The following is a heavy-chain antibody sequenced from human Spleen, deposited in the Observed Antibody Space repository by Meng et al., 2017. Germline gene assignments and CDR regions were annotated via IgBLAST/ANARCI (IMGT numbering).Heavy chain of an antibody. CDR1: WCSTSSRNW. CDR2: ISRSGGT. CDR3: ASGASSYNSGWRDFQL. Sequence: QVPPRGSVPGLVHPAGTFSLTCSVAWCSTSSRNWWIWVRQPPGKGLEWIGEISRSGGTNYNPSLKSRVTISLDRSKNQVSLNLDSMTAADTAVYYCASGASSYNSGWRDFQLWGQGTLVTVSS. V-gene: IGHV4-4*02. J-gene: IGHJ1*01. D-gene: IGHD6-19*01.